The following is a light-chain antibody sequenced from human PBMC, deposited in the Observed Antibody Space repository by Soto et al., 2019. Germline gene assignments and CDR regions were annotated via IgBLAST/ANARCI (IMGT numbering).Light chain of an antibody. J-gene: IGKJ1*01. CDR1: QSISSW. CDR2: DAS. V-gene: IGKV1-5*01. Sequence: DFQMTQSPSTLSASVGERVPITCRASQSISSWLAWYQQKPGKAPKLLIYDASSLESGVPSRFSGSGSGTEFTLTISSLQPDDFATYYCQQYNSYWTFGQGTKVDIK. CDR3: QQYNSYWT.